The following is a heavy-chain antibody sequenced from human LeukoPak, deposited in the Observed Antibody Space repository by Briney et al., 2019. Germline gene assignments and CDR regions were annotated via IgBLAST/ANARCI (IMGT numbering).Heavy chain of an antibody. CDR3: TRGHWGLQS. CDR2: IHHSGNS. J-gene: IGHJ5*02. Sequence: SETLSLTCTVSGASVTDYYWSWIRQSPGKGLEWISYIHHSGNSDYNPSLRSRVTTSLDTSKNQFALNLISVTAADTAVYYCTRGHWGLQSWSQGTLVTVSS. CDR1: GASVTDYY. V-gene: IGHV4-59*02. D-gene: IGHD7-27*01.